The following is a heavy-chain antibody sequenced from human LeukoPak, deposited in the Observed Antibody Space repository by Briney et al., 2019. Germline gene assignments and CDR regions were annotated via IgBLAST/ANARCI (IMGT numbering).Heavy chain of an antibody. J-gene: IGHJ5*02. CDR3: AKDETTAAFS. CDR1: GFTFSSYA. CDR2: ISYDGSNK. D-gene: IGHD6-13*01. V-gene: IGHV3-30-3*01. Sequence: GRSLRLSCAAFGFTFSSYAMHWVRQAPGKGLEWVAVISYDGSNKYYADSVKGRFTISRDNSKNTLYLQMNSLRAEDTAVYYCAKDETTAAFSWGQGTLVTVSS.